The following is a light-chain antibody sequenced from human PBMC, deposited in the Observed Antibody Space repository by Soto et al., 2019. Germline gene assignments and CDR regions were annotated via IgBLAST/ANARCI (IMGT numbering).Light chain of an antibody. CDR1: QSVLYSANNKTY. CDR3: QQYYTTPPYT. J-gene: IGKJ2*01. V-gene: IGKV4-1*01. CDR2: WAS. Sequence: DIVMTQSPDSLAVSLGERATINCKSSQSVLYSANNKTYLAWYQQKTGQPPKLLIYWASTRESGVPDRFSGSGSGTDFTLTINRLQAEDVAVYYCQQYYTTPPYTFGQGTKLEIK.